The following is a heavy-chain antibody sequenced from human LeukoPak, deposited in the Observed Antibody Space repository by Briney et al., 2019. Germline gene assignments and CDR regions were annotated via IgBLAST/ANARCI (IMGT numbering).Heavy chain of an antibody. Sequence: SETLSLTCTVSGGSISSGSYYWSWIRQPAGKGLEWIGRIYTSGSTNYNPSLKSRVTISVDTSKNQFSLKLSSVTAADTAVHYCARDRYDILTGYYPFDYWGQGTLVTVSS. D-gene: IGHD3-9*01. CDR3: ARDRYDILTGYYPFDY. CDR2: IYTSGST. J-gene: IGHJ4*02. V-gene: IGHV4-61*02. CDR1: GGSISSGSYY.